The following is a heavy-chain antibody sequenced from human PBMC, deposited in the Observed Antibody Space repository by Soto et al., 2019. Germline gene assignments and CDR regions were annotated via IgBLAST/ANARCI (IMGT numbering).Heavy chain of an antibody. Sequence: EVQLLESGGGLVQPGGSLRLSCAASGFTFSSYAMSWVRQAPGKGLEWVSAISGSGGSTYYADSVKGRFTISRDNSKNTLYLQMNSLRAEDTAVYYCAKDSVMITFGGGLFDIWGQGTMVTVSS. CDR2: ISGSGGST. CDR1: GFTFSSYA. V-gene: IGHV3-23*01. D-gene: IGHD3-16*01. CDR3: AKDSVMITFGGGLFDI. J-gene: IGHJ3*02.